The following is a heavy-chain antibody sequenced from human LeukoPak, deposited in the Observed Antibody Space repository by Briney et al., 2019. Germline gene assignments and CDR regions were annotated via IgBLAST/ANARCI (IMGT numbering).Heavy chain of an antibody. CDR2: ISGSGSTI. Sequence: GGSLRLSCAASGFTFRGYEMNWVRQAPGKGLEWISYISGSGSTIKYVDSVKGRFTISRDNAKNSLYLQMNSLRAEDTAVYYCARSTVTNYFDSWGQGTLVTVSS. CDR3: ARSTVTNYFDS. CDR1: GFTFRGYE. V-gene: IGHV3-48*03. D-gene: IGHD4-17*01. J-gene: IGHJ4*02.